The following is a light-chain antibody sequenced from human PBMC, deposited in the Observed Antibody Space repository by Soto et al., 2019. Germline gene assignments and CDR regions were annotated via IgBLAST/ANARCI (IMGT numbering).Light chain of an antibody. CDR3: QSYVTSVSGARV. CDR1: RSNIGAGYD. CDR2: RNH. V-gene: IGLV1-40*01. J-gene: IGLJ3*02. Sequence: QSVLTQPPSVSGAPGQRVTISCTGTRSNIGAGYDVHWYQQIPGTAPKLLIYRNHDRPSGVPDRFSGSKSGTSASLTITGLQAEDEADYYCQSYVTSVSGARVFGGGTKLTVL.